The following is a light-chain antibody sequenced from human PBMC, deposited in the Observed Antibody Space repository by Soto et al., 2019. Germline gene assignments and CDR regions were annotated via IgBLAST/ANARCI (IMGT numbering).Light chain of an antibody. J-gene: IGLJ2*01. CDR3: CSYAGTYTFVV. V-gene: IGLV2-11*01. Sequence: QSAPTQPRSVSGSPGQSVTISCTGTSHDVGGYDYVSGYQQSPCKAPKLIIYDVIERPSGVPDRFSGSKSGNTASLTISGVQAEDEGDYYCCSYAGTYTFVVFGGGTQLTVL. CDR1: SHDVGGYDY. CDR2: DVI.